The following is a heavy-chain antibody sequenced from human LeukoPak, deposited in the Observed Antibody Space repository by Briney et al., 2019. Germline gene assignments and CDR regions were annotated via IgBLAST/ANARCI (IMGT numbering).Heavy chain of an antibody. Sequence: PGGSLRLSCAASGFTFSSYSMNWVRQAPGKGLEWVSSISSSSSYIYYADSVKGRFTISRDNAKNSLYLQMNSLRAEDTAVYYCARARENFWSASYNWFDPWGQGTLVTVSS. CDR3: ARARENFWSASYNWFDP. V-gene: IGHV3-21*01. J-gene: IGHJ5*02. CDR1: GFTFSSYS. CDR2: ISSSSSYI. D-gene: IGHD3-3*01.